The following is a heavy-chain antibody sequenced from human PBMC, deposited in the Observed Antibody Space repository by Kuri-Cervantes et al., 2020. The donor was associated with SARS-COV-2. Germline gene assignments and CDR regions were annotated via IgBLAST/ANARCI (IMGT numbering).Heavy chain of an antibody. CDR1: SGSISNYC. Sequence: GSLRLSCTVSSGSISNYCWSWIRQSPGKGLEWIGDIYYSGNTNYNPSLESRVTISVDTSKNKFDLKLSSVTAADTAVYYCASVPYRGARYNWFDPWGQGTLVTVSS. CDR2: IYYSGNT. D-gene: IGHD3-10*01. CDR3: ASVPYRGARYNWFDP. V-gene: IGHV4-59*01. J-gene: IGHJ5*02.